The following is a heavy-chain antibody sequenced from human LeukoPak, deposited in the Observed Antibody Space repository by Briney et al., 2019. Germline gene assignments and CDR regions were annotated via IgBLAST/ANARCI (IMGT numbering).Heavy chain of an antibody. CDR2: IIPIFGTA. J-gene: IGHJ6*02. Sequence: ASVKVSCKASGGTFGSYAISWVRQAPGQGLEWMGGIIPIFGTANYAQKFQGRVTITADESTSTAYMELSSLRSEDTAVYYCATRVDYRLGYYYGMDVWGQGTTVTVSS. CDR1: GGTFGSYA. CDR3: ATRVDYRLGYYYGMDV. D-gene: IGHD4-11*01. V-gene: IGHV1-69*01.